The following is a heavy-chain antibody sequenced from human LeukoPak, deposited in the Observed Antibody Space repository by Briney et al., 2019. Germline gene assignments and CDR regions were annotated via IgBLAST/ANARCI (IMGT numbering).Heavy chain of an antibody. D-gene: IGHD6-19*01. CDR1: GFTFSSYS. V-gene: IGHV3-30*18. CDR2: ISNDGSDK. Sequence: PGGSLRLSCAASGFTFSSYSMYWVRQAPGKGLEWVVVISNDGSDKYYADSVKGRFTISRDNSENTLYLQMNSLRAEDTAVYYCAKGYSTGWYGGVDYWGQGTLVTVSS. J-gene: IGHJ4*02. CDR3: AKGYSTGWYGGVDY.